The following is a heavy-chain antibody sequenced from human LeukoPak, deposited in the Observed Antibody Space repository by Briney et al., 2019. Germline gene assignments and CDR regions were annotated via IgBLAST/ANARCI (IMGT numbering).Heavy chain of an antibody. CDR2: TYYRSKWYN. CDR1: GDSVSSNSAA. J-gene: IGHJ5*02. Sequence: PSQTLSLTCAISGDSVSSNSAAWNWLRQSPSRDLEWLGRTYYRSKWYNDYAVSVKSRIAINPDTSKNQCSLQLNAVTPEDTAVYYCARSSGRFEPWGEGTLVTVSS. V-gene: IGHV6-1*01. CDR3: ARSSGRFEP.